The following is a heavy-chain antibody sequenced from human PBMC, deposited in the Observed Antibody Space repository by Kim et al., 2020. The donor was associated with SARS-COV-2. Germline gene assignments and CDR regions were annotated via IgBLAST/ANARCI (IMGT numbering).Heavy chain of an antibody. J-gene: IGHJ6*02. Sequence: FTISRDNSKNTLYLQMNSLRAEDTAVYYCARGNYDILTGERWAYYYGMDVWGQGTTVTVSS. D-gene: IGHD3-9*01. V-gene: IGHV3-53*01. CDR3: ARGNYDILTGERWAYYYGMDV.